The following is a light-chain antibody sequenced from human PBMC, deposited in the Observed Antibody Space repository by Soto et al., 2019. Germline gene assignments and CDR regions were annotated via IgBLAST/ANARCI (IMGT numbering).Light chain of an antibody. J-gene: IGLJ1*01. Sequence: QSALTQPPSASGSPGQSVTISCTGTSGEVGPSKYVSWYQQHPGKAPKLILYPVSERPSGVPDRFSGSRSGSTASLTVSGLRAEDEADYYCTAYTSTYIFVLGGGTKLTVL. CDR3: TAYTSTYIFV. CDR2: PVS. CDR1: SGEVGPSKY. V-gene: IGLV2-8*01.